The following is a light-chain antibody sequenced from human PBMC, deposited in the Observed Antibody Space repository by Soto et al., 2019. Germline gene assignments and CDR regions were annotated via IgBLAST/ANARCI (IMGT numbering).Light chain of an antibody. Sequence: ETVLTQSPGTLSLSPGDRAALSCRASQSVTGRSLAWYQHKPGQAPRLLISDASARASGIPDRFSGSGSGTDFTLTISRLEPEDFAVYYCQQYGTAPRTLGQGTKVDIK. CDR3: QQYGTAPRT. CDR1: QSVTGRS. CDR2: DAS. J-gene: IGKJ1*01. V-gene: IGKV3-20*01.